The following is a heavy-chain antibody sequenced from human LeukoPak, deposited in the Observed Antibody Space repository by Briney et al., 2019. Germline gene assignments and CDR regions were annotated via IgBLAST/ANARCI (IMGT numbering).Heavy chain of an antibody. CDR1: GGSISSYY. Sequence: SETLSLTCTVSGGSISSYYWSWIRQPPGKGLEWIGYIYYSGSTNYNPSLKSRVTISVDTSKNQFSLKLSSVTAADTAVYYCARAYYGSGSYFTPWGQGTLVTVSS. CDR3: ARAYYGSGSYFTP. V-gene: IGHV4-59*01. J-gene: IGHJ5*02. CDR2: IYYSGST. D-gene: IGHD3-10*01.